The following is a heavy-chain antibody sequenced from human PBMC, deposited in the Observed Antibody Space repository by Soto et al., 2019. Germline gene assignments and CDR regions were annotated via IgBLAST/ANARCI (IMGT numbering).Heavy chain of an antibody. CDR1: GFTFSSYA. D-gene: IGHD2-2*03. J-gene: IGHJ4*02. Sequence: EVQLLESGGGLVQPGGSLRLCCAASGFTFSSYAMSWVRQAPGKGLEWVSAISGSGGSTYYADSVKGRFTISRDNSKNTLYLQMNSLRAEDTAVYYCAKEGGYCSSTSCYGRVYYWGQGTLVTVSS. CDR2: ISGSGGST. CDR3: AKEGGYCSSTSCYGRVYY. V-gene: IGHV3-23*01.